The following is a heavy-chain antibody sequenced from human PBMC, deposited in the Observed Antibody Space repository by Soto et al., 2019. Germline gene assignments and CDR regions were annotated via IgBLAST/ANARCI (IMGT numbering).Heavy chain of an antibody. D-gene: IGHD6-13*01. V-gene: IGHV4-4*02. CDR2: IYHSGST. J-gene: IGHJ4*02. CDR3: ARIQGRSIAAAGPDY. Sequence: SETLSLTCAVSGGSISSSNWWSWVRQPPGKGLEWIGEIYHSGSTNYNPSLKSRVTISVDKSKNQFSLKLSSVTTADTAVYYCARIQGRSIAAAGPDYWGQGTLVTVSS. CDR1: GGSISSSNW.